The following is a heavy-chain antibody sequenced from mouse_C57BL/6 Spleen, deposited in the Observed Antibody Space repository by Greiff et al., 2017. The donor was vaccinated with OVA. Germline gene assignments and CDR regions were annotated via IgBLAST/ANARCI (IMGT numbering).Heavy chain of an antibody. V-gene: IGHV1-55*01. CDR2: IYPGSGST. D-gene: IGHD4-1*01. CDR1: GYTFTSYW. J-gene: IGHJ4*01. Sequence: QVQLQQPGAELVKPGASVKMSCKASGYTFTSYWITWVKQRPGQGLEWIGDIYPGSGSTNYNEKFKSKATLTVDPSSSTAYMQLSSLTSEDSAVYDSARGELGREARDYWGQGTSVTVSS. CDR3: ARGELGREARDY.